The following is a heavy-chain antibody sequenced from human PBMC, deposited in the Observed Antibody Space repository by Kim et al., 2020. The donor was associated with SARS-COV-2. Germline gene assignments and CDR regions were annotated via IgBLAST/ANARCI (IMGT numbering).Heavy chain of an antibody. J-gene: IGHJ4*02. D-gene: IGHD5-12*01. CDR3: AGEDGYNQIDY. CDR2: T. V-gene: IGHV1-2*02. Sequence: TNYAQKFQGRVTMTRDTSISTAYMELSRLRSDDTAVYYCAGEDGYNQIDYWGQGTLVTVSS.